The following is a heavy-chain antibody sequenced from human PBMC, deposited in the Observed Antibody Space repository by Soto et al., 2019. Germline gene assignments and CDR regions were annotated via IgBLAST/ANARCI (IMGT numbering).Heavy chain of an antibody. CDR2: ISSSSSTI. CDR1: GFTFSSYS. D-gene: IGHD3-22*01. Sequence: GESLKISCAASGFTFSSYSMNWVRQAPGKGLEWVSYISSSSSTIYYADSVKGRFTISRDNAKNSLYLQMNSLRDEDTAVYYCARDTVIVVVTHYYYGMDVWGQGTTVTVSS. V-gene: IGHV3-48*02. CDR3: ARDTVIVVVTHYYYGMDV. J-gene: IGHJ6*02.